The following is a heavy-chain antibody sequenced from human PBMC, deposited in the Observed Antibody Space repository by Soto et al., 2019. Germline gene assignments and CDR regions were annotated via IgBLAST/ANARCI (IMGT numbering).Heavy chain of an antibody. V-gene: IGHV3-23*01. Sequence: GGSLRLSCAGSGFTFSSYVMSWVRQAPGKGLEWVSTISGSSGNTHYADSVKGRFTISRDNSKNTLYLKMNSLRAEDTAVYYCAKSRSELTTVTTNWFDPWGLGALVTVSS. J-gene: IGHJ5*02. CDR1: GFTFSSYV. CDR2: ISGSSGNT. D-gene: IGHD4-17*01. CDR3: AKSRSELTTVTTNWFDP.